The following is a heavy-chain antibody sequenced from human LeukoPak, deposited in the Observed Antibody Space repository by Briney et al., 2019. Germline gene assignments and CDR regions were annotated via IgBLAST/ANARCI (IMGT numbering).Heavy chain of an antibody. CDR3: AKRGYSYGQFDY. Sequence: GGSLRLSCAASGFTFSSYAMNWVRQAPGKGLEWVSAISDSGGYTYYADSVKGRFTISRDNSKNTLYLQMNSLRAEDTAVYYCAKRGYSYGQFDYWGQGTLVTVSS. D-gene: IGHD5-18*01. CDR2: ISDSGGYT. CDR1: GFTFSSYA. J-gene: IGHJ4*02. V-gene: IGHV3-23*01.